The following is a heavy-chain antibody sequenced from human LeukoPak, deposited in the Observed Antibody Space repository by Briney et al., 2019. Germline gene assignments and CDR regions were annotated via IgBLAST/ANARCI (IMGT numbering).Heavy chain of an antibody. Sequence: PSETLSLTCAVYGGSFSGYYWSWIRQPPGKGLEWIGEINHSGSTNYNPSLKSRVTISVDTSKNQFSLKLSSVTAADTAVYYCARSSRRPARGTVVTPSPPPPRYYFDYWGQGTLVTVSS. CDR1: GGSFSGYY. CDR3: ARSSRRPARGTVVTPSPPPPRYYFDY. J-gene: IGHJ4*02. D-gene: IGHD2-15*01. V-gene: IGHV4-34*01. CDR2: INHSGST.